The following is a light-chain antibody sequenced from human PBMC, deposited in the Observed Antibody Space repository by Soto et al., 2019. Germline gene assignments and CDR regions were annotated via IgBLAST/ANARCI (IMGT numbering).Light chain of an antibody. CDR2: GTS. V-gene: IGKV3-20*01. J-gene: IGKJ1*01. Sequence: EIVMRQSPATLSLSPGERATLSSGASQGVSSGYLAWYRHNPGQAPRLLISGTSSRATGIPDRFSGSGSGTDFTLTITRLEPEDFAVYYCQQGDDSPRTFGPGTKVDIK. CDR3: QQGDDSPRT. CDR1: QGVSSGY.